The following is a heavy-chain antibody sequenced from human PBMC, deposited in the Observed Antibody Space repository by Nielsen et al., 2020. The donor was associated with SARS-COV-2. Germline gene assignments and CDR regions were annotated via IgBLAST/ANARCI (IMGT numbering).Heavy chain of an antibody. D-gene: IGHD6-13*01. V-gene: IGHV3-23*01. Sequence: GESLKISCAASGFSFSSYAMTWVRQAPGKGLEWVSSIGTTGDKTFYADSVKGRFTISRDNSKNTLYLQMNSLRAEDTAVFYCAKLAYSISGTDYWGQGTLVTVSS. CDR1: GFSFSSYA. CDR2: IGTTGDKT. J-gene: IGHJ4*02. CDR3: AKLAYSISGTDY.